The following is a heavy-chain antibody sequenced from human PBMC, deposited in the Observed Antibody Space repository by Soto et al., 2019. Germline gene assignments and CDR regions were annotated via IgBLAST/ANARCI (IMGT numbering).Heavy chain of an antibody. D-gene: IGHD2-21*02. CDR3: AGSIVVVTALAY. J-gene: IGHJ4*02. Sequence: QVQLVQSGAEEKKPGASVKVSCKASGYTFTSYAMHWVRQAPGQRLEWMGWINAGNGNTKYSQKFQGRVTITRDTPASTAYMELSSLRSEDTAGYYSAGSIVVVTALAYWGQGGPVTVSS. CDR1: GYTFTSYA. CDR2: INAGNGNT. V-gene: IGHV1-3*05.